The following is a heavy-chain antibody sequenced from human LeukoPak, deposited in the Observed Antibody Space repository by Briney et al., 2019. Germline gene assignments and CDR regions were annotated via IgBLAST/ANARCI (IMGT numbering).Heavy chain of an antibody. Sequence: GGSLRLSCAASGFTFSCHWMHWVRQAPGKGLVWVARINGDGSSTRYADSVKGRFTISRDNARNTLFLQMNSLRAEDTVVYSCARELVVRAGDYFDNWGQGTLVTVSS. V-gene: IGHV3-74*01. J-gene: IGHJ4*02. D-gene: IGHD2-2*01. CDR3: ARELVVRAGDYFDN. CDR1: GFTFSCHW. CDR2: INGDGSST.